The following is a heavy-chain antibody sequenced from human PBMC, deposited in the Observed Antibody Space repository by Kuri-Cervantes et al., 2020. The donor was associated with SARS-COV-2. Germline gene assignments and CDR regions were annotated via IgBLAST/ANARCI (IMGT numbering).Heavy chain of an antibody. Sequence: GGSLRLSCTASGFAFINYGMDWVRQAPGKGLEWVSSISSSSSYIYYADSVKGRFTISRDNAKNSLYLQMNSLRAEDTAVYYCARDSVRYYYDSSGYYPPRDYYYYGMDVWGQGTTVTVSS. CDR3: ARDSVRYYYDSSGYYPPRDYYYYGMDV. CDR2: ISSSSSYI. D-gene: IGHD3-22*01. V-gene: IGHV3-21*01. J-gene: IGHJ6*02. CDR1: GFAFINYG.